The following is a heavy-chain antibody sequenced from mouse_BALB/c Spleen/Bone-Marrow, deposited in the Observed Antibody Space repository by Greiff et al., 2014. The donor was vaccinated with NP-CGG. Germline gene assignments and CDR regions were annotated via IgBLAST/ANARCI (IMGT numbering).Heavy chain of an antibody. CDR2: ISDGGSYT. CDR1: GFTFSDYY. D-gene: IGHD2-4*01. V-gene: IGHV5-4*02. Sequence: EVHLVESGGGLVKPGGSLKLSCAASGFTFSDYYMYWVRQTPEKRLEWVATISDGGSYTYYPDSVKGRFTISRDNAKNNLYLQMSSLKSEYTAMYYCARGRIYYDYDVGDYWGQGTTLTVSS. J-gene: IGHJ2*01. CDR3: ARGRIYYDYDVGDY.